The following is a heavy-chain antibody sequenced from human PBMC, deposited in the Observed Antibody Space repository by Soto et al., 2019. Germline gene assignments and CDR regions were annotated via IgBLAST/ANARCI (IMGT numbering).Heavy chain of an antibody. D-gene: IGHD1-1*01. V-gene: IGHV4-4*07. J-gene: IGHJ5*02. CDR3: VRDGTKTLRDWFDP. CDR2: IYATGTT. Sequence: PSETLSLTCTVSCAAISGFYWSWILKSAGKGLEWIGRIYATGTTDYNPSLKSRVMMSVDTSKKQFSLKLRSVTAADTAVYYCVRDGTKTLRDWFDPWGQGISVTVHS. CDR1: CAAISGFY.